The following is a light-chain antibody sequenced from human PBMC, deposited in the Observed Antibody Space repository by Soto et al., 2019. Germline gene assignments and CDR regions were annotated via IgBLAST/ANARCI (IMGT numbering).Light chain of an antibody. V-gene: IGLV2-14*01. J-gene: IGLJ1*01. Sequence: QSALTQPASVSGSPGQSITISCTGTTSDVGDYNYVSWYQQYPGKAPKLMIYDVGNRPSGISNRLSGSKSGNTASLTISGLQAEDEADYYCSSLTSSNTFVFVTGTKVT. CDR1: TSDVGDYNY. CDR2: DVG. CDR3: SSLTSSNTFV.